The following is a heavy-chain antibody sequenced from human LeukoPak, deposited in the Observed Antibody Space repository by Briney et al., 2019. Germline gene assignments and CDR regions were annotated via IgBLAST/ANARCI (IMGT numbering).Heavy chain of an antibody. D-gene: IGHD3-16*01. CDR1: GFTFSNQW. Sequence: GGSLRLSCAASGFTFSNQWMTWVRQAPGKGLEWVANIKQDGSKEHYVDSVKGRFTISRDSAKNSVYLQMNSLRAEDTAVYYCARDFSPMRADSTGGNVWFDAFDIWGQGTMVTVSS. V-gene: IGHV3-7*01. J-gene: IGHJ3*02. CDR2: IKQDGSKE. CDR3: ARDFSPMRADSTGGNVWFDAFDI.